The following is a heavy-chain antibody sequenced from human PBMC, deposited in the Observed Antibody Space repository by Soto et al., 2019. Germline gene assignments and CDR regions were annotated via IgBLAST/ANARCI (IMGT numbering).Heavy chain of an antibody. CDR2: IYHSGST. CDR1: GGSISSSNW. D-gene: IGHD3-10*01. V-gene: IGHV4-4*02. Sequence: SETLSLTCAVSGGSISSSNWWRWVRQPPGKGLEWIGEIYHSGSTNYNPSLKSRVTISVDKSKNQFSLKLSSVTAADTAVYYCARVTMVRGVIIQIGFFDPWGQGTLVTVS. J-gene: IGHJ5*02. CDR3: ARVTMVRGVIIQIGFFDP.